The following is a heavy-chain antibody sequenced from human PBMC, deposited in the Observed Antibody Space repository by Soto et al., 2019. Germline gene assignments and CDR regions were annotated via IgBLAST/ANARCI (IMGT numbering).Heavy chain of an antibody. D-gene: IGHD3-9*01. CDR3: ARGGYYDFLPGPTP. CDR1: GFMFTNHG. J-gene: IGHJ5*02. Sequence: GGSLRLSCAASGFMFTNHGMHWVRQAPGKGLEWVAVIWSDGNKRYHADSVKGRFTISRDNSKNTLYLQMNSLRAEDTAVYYCARGGYYDFLPGPTPWGQGTLVTVSS. V-gene: IGHV3-33*01. CDR2: IWSDGNKR.